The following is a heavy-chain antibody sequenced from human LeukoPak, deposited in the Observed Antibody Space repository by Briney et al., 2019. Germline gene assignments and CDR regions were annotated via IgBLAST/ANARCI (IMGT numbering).Heavy chain of an antibody. V-gene: IGHV4-59*01. CDR2: IYYSGST. CDR3: ARAAAGTYYYYYMDV. J-gene: IGHJ6*03. D-gene: IGHD6-13*01. Sequence: SETLSLTCTVSGGPISSYYWSWIRQPPGKGLEWIGYIYYSGSTNYNPSLKSRVTISVDTSKNQFSLKLSSVTAADTAVYYCARAAAGTYYYYYMDVWGKGTTVTVSS. CDR1: GGPISSYY.